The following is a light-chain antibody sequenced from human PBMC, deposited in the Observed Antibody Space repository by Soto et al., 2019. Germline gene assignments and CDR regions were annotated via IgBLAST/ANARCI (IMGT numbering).Light chain of an antibody. V-gene: IGLV2-14*01. CDR3: TSYTSSSTLWV. Sequence: QSALTQPASVSGSPGQSITISCTGTSSDVGDYNYVSWYQQHQGKAHKIMIYEVSNRPSGVSNRFSGSKSGNTASLTISGLQAEYEAYYYCTSYTSSSTLWVFGGGTKLTVL. CDR2: EVS. J-gene: IGLJ3*02. CDR1: SSDVGDYNY.